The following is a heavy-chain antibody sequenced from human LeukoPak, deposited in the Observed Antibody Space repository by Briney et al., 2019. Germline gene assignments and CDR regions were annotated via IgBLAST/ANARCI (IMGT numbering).Heavy chain of an antibody. J-gene: IGHJ4*02. CDR2: ISYDGSNK. D-gene: IGHD4-17*01. CDR1: RFTFSSYA. Sequence: GGSLRLSCAASRFTFSSYAMHWVRQAPGKGLEWVAVISYDGSNKYYADSVKGRFTISRDNSKNTLYLQMNSLRAEDTAVYYCARDFPLMTTVTTWFDYWGQGTLVTVSS. CDR3: ARDFPLMTTVTTWFDY. V-gene: IGHV3-30-3*01.